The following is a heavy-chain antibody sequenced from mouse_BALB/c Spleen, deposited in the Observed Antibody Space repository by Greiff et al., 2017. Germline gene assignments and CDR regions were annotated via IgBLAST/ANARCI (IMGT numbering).Heavy chain of an antibody. CDR2: IYPGDGDT. D-gene: IGHD1-1*01. CDR1: GYTFTSYW. J-gene: IGHJ2*01. V-gene: IGHV1-87*01. CDR3: ARGSYYGSSYDYFDY. Sequence: VQLQQSGAELARPGASVKLSCKASGYTFTSYWMQWVKQRPGQGLEWIGAIYPGDGDTRYTQKFKGKATLTADKSSSTAYMQLSSLASEDSAVYYCARGSYYGSSYDYFDYWGQGTTLTVSS.